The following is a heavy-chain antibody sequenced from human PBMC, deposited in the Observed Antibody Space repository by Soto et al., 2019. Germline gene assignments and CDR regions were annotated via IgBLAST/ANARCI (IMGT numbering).Heavy chain of an antibody. CDR2: INHSGST. Sequence: QVQLQQWGAGLLKPSETLSLTCAVYGGSFSGYYWSWIRQPPGKGLEWIGEINHSGSTNYNPSLKSRVTISVDTSKNQFSLKLCSVTAADPAVYYCARGTPVIYWYFDLWGRGTLVTVSS. CDR3: ARGTPVIYWYFDL. CDR1: GGSFSGYY. V-gene: IGHV4-34*01. J-gene: IGHJ2*01. D-gene: IGHD3-16*02.